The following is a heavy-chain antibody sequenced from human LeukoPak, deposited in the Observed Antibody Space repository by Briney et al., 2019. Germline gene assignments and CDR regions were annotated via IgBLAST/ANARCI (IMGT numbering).Heavy chain of an antibody. J-gene: IGHJ4*02. V-gene: IGHV1-8*01. CDR2: MNPNSGNT. Sequence: ASVKVSCKASGYSFTSYDINWVRQATGQGLEWMGWMNPNSGNTGYAQKFQGRVTMARNTSISTAYMELSSLRSEDTAVYYCARRLMHYGSGSFFGYWGQGTLVTVSS. D-gene: IGHD3-10*01. CDR1: GYSFTSYD. CDR3: ARRLMHYGSGSFFGY.